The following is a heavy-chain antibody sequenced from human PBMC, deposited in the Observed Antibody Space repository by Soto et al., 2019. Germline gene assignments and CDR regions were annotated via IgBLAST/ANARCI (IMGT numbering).Heavy chain of an antibody. CDR2: ISSSSSTI. Sequence: PGGSLRLSCAASGFTFSSYSMNWVRQAPGKGLEWVSYISSSSSTIYYADSVKGRFTISRDNAKNSLYLQMNSLRDEDTAVYYCARVQETYYYDIYGMDVWGQGTTVTVSS. J-gene: IGHJ6*02. CDR3: ARVQETYYYDIYGMDV. V-gene: IGHV3-48*02. D-gene: IGHD3-22*01. CDR1: GFTFSSYS.